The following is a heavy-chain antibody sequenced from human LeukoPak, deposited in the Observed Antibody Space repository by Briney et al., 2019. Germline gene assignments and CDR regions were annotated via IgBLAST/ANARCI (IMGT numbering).Heavy chain of an antibody. CDR3: ARHGADIVVVPSGSIVY. J-gene: IGHJ4*02. CDR1: GGSISSSTYY. V-gene: IGHV4-39*01. CDR2: IYSSGSS. Sequence: SETLSLTCTVSGGSISSSTYYWGWIRQPPGKGLEWIGGIYSSGSSYYNPSLKSRVTISVDTSKNQFSLKLSSVTAADTAVYYCARHGADIVVVPSGSIVYWGQGTLVTVSS. D-gene: IGHD2-2*01.